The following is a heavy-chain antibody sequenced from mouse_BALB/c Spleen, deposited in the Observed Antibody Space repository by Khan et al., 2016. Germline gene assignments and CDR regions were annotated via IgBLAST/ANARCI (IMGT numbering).Heavy chain of an antibody. Sequence: QVQLKESGPGLVAPSQSLSITCTVSGFSLTSYGVHWVRQPPGKGLEWLGVIWAGGSTNYISALMSRLSISKDNSKNQVFLKMNSLQTDDTAIYYCARDGGGTYWGQGTLVTVPA. CDR1: GFSLTSYG. J-gene: IGHJ3*01. CDR2: IWAGGST. V-gene: IGHV2-9*02. CDR3: ARDGGGTY.